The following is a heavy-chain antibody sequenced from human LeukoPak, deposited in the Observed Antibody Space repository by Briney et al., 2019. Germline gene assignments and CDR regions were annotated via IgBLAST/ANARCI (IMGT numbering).Heavy chain of an antibody. Sequence: GGSLRLSCTASGFTTHYWLNWVRQSPGKGLEWVSSISSFSNYIYYADSVKGRFTISRDNAKNSLFLHMNSLRAEDTAVYYCARRVATARDAFDIWGQGTMVTVSS. D-gene: IGHD5-12*01. CDR3: ARRVATARDAFDI. CDR2: ISSFSNYI. V-gene: IGHV3-21*01. J-gene: IGHJ3*02. CDR1: GFTTHYW.